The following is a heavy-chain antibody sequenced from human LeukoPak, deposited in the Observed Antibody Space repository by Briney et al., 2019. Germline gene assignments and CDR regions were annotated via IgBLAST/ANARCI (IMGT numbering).Heavy chain of an antibody. CDR3: TAVLGYQLPPDY. CDR2: IKSKTDGGTT. V-gene: IGHV3-15*01. Sequence: PGGSLRLSCTASGFTFGDYAMSWFRQAPGKGLEWVGRIKSKTDGGTTDYAAPVKGRFTISRDDSKNTLYPQMNSLKTEDTAVYYCTAVLGYQLPPDYWGQGTLVTVSS. J-gene: IGHJ4*02. D-gene: IGHD2-2*01. CDR1: GFTFGDYA.